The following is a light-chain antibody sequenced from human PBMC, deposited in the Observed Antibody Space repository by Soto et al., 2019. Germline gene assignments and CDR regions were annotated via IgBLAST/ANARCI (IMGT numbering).Light chain of an antibody. CDR3: QQYNNWPRRT. Sequence: EIVMTQSPATLSVSPGERATLSCRASQSVSSNLAWYQQKPGQAPRLLIYGASTRATGIPARFSGSGSGTEFTLNISSLQSEDFAVYYCQQYNNWPRRTFGQGTKVEIK. J-gene: IGKJ1*01. CDR2: GAS. V-gene: IGKV3-15*01. CDR1: QSVSSN.